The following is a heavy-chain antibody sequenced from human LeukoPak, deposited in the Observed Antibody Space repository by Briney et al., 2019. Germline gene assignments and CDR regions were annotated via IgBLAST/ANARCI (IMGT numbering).Heavy chain of an antibody. CDR2: MNPNSGNT. J-gene: IGHJ6*02. V-gene: IGHV1-8*01. CDR1: GYTFTSYD. CDR3: ARGGGGGWYRAYYYYGMDV. D-gene: IGHD6-19*01. Sequence: SVKVSCKASGYTFTSYDINWVRQATGQGLEWMGWMNPNSGNTGYAQKFQGRVTMTRNTSISTAYMELSSLRSEDTAVYYCARGGGGGWYRAYYYYGMDVWGQGTTVTVSS.